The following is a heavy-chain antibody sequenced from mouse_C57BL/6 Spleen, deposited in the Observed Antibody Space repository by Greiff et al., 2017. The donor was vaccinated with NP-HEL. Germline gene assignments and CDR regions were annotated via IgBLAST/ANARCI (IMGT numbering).Heavy chain of an antibody. Sequence: EVQLQESGPGLVKPSQSLSLTCSVTGYSITSGYYWNWIRQFPGNKLEWMGYISYDGSNNYNPSLKNRISITRDTSKNQFFLKLNSVTTEDTATYYCARDSSGYLYYYAMDYWGQGTSVTVSS. J-gene: IGHJ4*01. D-gene: IGHD3-2*02. CDR3: ARDSSGYLYYYAMDY. V-gene: IGHV3-6*01. CDR2: ISYDGSN. CDR1: GYSITSGYY.